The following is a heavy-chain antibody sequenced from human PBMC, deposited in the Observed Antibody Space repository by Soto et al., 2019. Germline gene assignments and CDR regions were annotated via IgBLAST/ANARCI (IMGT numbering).Heavy chain of an antibody. CDR3: ARADDSSGYYYAKTFDY. V-gene: IGHV4-4*02. CDR2: IYHSGST. CDR1: GGSISSSNW. D-gene: IGHD3-22*01. J-gene: IGHJ4*02. Sequence: SETLSLTCAVSGGSISSSNWWSWVRQPPGKGLEWIGEIYHSGSTNYNPSLKSRATISVDKSKNQFSLKLSSVTAADTAVYYCARADDSSGYYYAKTFDYWGQGTLVTVSS.